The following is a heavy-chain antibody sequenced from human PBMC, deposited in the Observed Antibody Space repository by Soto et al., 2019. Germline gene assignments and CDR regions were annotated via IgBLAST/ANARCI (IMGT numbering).Heavy chain of an antibody. Sequence: SETLSLTCTVSGGSISSGDYYWSWIRQPPGKGLEWIGYIYYSGSTYYNPSLKSRVTISVDTSKNQFSLKLSSVTAADTAVYYCARGNYCGGTSCSYYYGMNIWGQGTTVTVSS. V-gene: IGHV4-30-4*01. CDR3: ARGNYCGGTSCSYYYGMNI. CDR1: GGSISSGDYY. CDR2: IYYSGST. D-gene: IGHD2-21*01. J-gene: IGHJ6*02.